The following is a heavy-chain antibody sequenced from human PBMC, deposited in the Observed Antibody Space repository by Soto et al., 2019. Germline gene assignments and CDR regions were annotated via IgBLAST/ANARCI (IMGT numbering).Heavy chain of an antibody. CDR1: EYSFRIYW. J-gene: IGHJ4*02. D-gene: IGHD3-10*01. CDR3: ARHQSGSGNSNFDF. CDR2: GDPNDSFA. Sequence: GESLKISCQAFEYSFRIYWISWVRQKPGGGLEWMGRGDPNDSFATYSPSFEGHVSISVDKSTNIVYLQWRSLRASDTATYYCARHQSGSGNSNFDFWGQGTPVTVSS. V-gene: IGHV5-10-1*01.